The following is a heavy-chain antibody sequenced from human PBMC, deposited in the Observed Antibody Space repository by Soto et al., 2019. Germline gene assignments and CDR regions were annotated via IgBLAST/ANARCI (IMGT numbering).Heavy chain of an antibody. CDR1: GRSISSYY. CDR3: ARVGDWFDP. D-gene: IGHD3-16*01. Sequence: QVQLQESGPGLVKPSETLSLTCTVSGRSISSYYWSWIRQPPGKGLEWIGYIYYSGSTNYNPSLKSPVTIPVDTSKNQFSLQLSSVTAADPAVYYCARVGDWFDPWGQGTLVTVSS. CDR2: IYYSGST. J-gene: IGHJ5*02. V-gene: IGHV4-59*01.